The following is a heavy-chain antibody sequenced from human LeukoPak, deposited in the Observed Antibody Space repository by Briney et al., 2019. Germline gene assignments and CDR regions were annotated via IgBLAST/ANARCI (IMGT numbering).Heavy chain of an antibody. CDR3: ARAPLLIYFDSSGSYFDY. CDR1: GGSISSGGYA. Sequence: SETLPLTCAVSGGSISSGGYAWSWIRQPPGKGLEWIGCIYHSGTTYYNPSLKSRVTISVDRSKTHFSLNLSSVTAADTAVYYCARAPLLIYFDSSGSYFDYWGQGTLVTVSS. V-gene: IGHV4-30-2*01. J-gene: IGHJ4*02. CDR2: IYHSGTT. D-gene: IGHD3-22*01.